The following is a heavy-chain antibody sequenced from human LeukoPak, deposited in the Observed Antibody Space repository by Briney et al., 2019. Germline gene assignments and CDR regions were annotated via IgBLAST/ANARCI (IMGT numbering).Heavy chain of an antibody. Sequence: SETLSLTCTVSGGSISSYYWSWIRQPPGKGLEWIGYVYYTGSTNYNPSLKSRVTISVDTSKNQFSLKLSSVTAADTAVYSCARWSCSSTSCYYYYHYGMDVWGQGTTVTVSS. V-gene: IGHV4-59*08. J-gene: IGHJ6*02. D-gene: IGHD2-2*01. CDR3: ARWSCSSTSCYYYYHYGMDV. CDR2: VYYTGST. CDR1: GGSISSYY.